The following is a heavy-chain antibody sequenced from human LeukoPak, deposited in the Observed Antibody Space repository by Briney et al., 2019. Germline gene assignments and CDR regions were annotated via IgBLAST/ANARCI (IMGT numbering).Heavy chain of an antibody. CDR2: ISYDGSNK. D-gene: IGHD3-3*01. V-gene: IGHV3-30-3*01. J-gene: IGHJ3*02. Sequence: PGRSLRLSCAASGFTFSSYAMHWVRQAPGKGLEWVAVISYDGSNKYYADSVKGRFTISRDNSKNTLYLQMNSLRAEDTAVYYCARALHHDFWSGYPPWDAFDIWGQGTMVTVSS. CDR3: ARALHHDFWSGYPPWDAFDI. CDR1: GFTFSSYA.